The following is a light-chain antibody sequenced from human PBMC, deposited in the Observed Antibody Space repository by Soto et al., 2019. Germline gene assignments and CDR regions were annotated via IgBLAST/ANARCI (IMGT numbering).Light chain of an antibody. CDR1: QSVSSN. CDR3: QQYNNWPLT. J-gene: IGKJ4*01. V-gene: IGKV3-15*01. Sequence: EIVMTQSPATLSVSPGERATLSCRASQSVSSNLAWYQQKPGQAPRLLIYGASTRATGIPARFSGSGSGTEFTLTISILQYEDFAVYYCQQYNNWPLTFGGGTKVEIK. CDR2: GAS.